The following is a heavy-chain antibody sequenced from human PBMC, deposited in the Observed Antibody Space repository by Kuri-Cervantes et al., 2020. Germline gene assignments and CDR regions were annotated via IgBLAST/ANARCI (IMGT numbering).Heavy chain of an antibody. V-gene: IGHV4-39*07. CDR3: AGYSSGWRYYYYGMDV. CDR1: GGSISSGSYY. CDR2: IYYSGST. Sequence: GSLRLSCTVSGGSISSGSYYWGWIRQPPGKGLEWIGSIYYSGSTYYNPSLKSRVTISVDTSKNQFSLKLSSVTAADTAVYYCAGYSSGWRYYYYGMDVWGQGTTVTVSS. D-gene: IGHD6-19*01. J-gene: IGHJ6*02.